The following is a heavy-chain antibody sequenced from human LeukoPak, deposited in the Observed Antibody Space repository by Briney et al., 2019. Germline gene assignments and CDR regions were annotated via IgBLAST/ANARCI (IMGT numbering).Heavy chain of an antibody. J-gene: IGHJ4*02. D-gene: IGHD3-22*01. CDR3: ARVTNYYDSSGYFH. CDR2: INPSSGGT. V-gene: IGHV1-2*02. Sequence: ASVKVSCKASGYTFTGYYMHWVRQAPGQGLEWMGWINPSSGGTNYAQKFQGRVTMTRDTSISTAYMELSRLRSDDTAVYYCARVTNYYDSSGYFHWGQGTLVTVSS. CDR1: GYTFTGYY.